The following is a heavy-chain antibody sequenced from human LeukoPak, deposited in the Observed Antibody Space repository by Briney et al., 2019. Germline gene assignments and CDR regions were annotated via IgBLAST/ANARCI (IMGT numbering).Heavy chain of an antibody. CDR1: GGSISSYY. CDR2: IYTSGST. J-gene: IGHJ5*02. D-gene: IGHD3-22*01. V-gene: IGHV4-4*07. CDR3: ARTSEYGYYDSSGYHSWFDP. Sequence: PSETLSLTCTVSGGSISSYYWSWIRQPAGKGLEWIGRIYTSGSTNYNPSLKSRVTMSVDTSKNQFSPKLSSVTAADTAVYYCARTSEYGYYDSSGYHSWFDPWGQGTLATVSS.